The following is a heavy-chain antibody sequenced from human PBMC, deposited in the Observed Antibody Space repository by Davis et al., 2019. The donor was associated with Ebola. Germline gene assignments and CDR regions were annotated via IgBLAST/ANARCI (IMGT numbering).Heavy chain of an antibody. Sequence: SVTVSRMASGYTFTGHYMHWARQAPGQGLEGMGRLNPNSGGTNYAQKFQGRVTMTRDTSISTAYMELSRLRSDDTAVYYCARVVYSEQWLANWFDPWGQGTLVTVSS. J-gene: IGHJ5*02. V-gene: IGHV1-2*06. CDR2: LNPNSGGT. CDR1: GYTFTGHY. D-gene: IGHD6-19*01. CDR3: ARVVYSEQWLANWFDP.